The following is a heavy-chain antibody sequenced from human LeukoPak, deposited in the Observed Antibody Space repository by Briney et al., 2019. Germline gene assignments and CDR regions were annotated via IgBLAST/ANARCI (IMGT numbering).Heavy chain of an antibody. CDR3: AREGGDYGGNSQFWYFDL. CDR1: GGSFSGYY. V-gene: IGHV4-34*01. Sequence: SETLSLTCAVYGGSFSGYYWSWIRQPPGKGLEWIGEINHSGRTNYNPSLKSRVTISVDTSKNQFSLKLSSVTAADTAVYYCAREGGDYGGNSQFWYFDLWGRGTLVTVSS. D-gene: IGHD4-23*01. J-gene: IGHJ2*01. CDR2: INHSGRT.